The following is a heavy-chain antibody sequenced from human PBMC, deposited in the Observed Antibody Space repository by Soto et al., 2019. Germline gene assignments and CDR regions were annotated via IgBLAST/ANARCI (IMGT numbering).Heavy chain of an antibody. CDR2: IKQDGSEK. CDR1: GFTFSSYC. V-gene: IGHV3-7*01. CDR3: ARAMTRGYSTYWPLDY. J-gene: IGHJ4*02. Sequence: EVQLVESGGGLVQPGGSLRLSCAASGFTFSSYCMSWVRQAPGKGLEWVANIKQDGSEKYYVDSVKGRFTISRDNAKNSLYLQMNSLRAEDTAVYYCARAMTRGYSTYWPLDYWGQGTLVTVSS. D-gene: IGHD6-13*01.